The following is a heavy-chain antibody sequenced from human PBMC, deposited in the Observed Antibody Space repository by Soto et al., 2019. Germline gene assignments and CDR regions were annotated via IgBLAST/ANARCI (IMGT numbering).Heavy chain of an antibody. CDR3: ARIPVDTVMINWFDP. V-gene: IGHV4-61*08. CDR1: GGSVSSGDYF. Sequence: PWETLSLTCTVSGGSVSSGDYFWSWIRQPPGKGLEWIGYIYYSGSTNYNASLKSRVSISLDTSKNQFSLKLSSVTAADTAVYYCARIPVDTVMINWFDPWGQGTLVTVSS. CDR2: IYYSGST. D-gene: IGHD5-18*01. J-gene: IGHJ5*02.